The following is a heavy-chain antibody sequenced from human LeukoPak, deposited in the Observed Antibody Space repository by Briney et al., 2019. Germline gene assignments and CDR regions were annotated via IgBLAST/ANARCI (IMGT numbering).Heavy chain of an antibody. CDR2: ISGSGGST. CDR3: AKDPDSGSRSYYFDY. J-gene: IGHJ4*02. D-gene: IGHD1-26*01. Sequence: GGSLRLSCAASGFTFSSYAMSWVRQAPGKGLEWVSAISGSGGSTYYADSVKGRFTISRDNSKNTLYLQMNSLRAEDTAVYYCAKDPDSGSRSYYFDYWGQGTLVTVSS. V-gene: IGHV3-23*01. CDR1: GFTFSSYA.